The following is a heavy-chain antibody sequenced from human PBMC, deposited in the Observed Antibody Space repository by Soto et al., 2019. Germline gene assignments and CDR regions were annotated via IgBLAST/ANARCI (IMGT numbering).Heavy chain of an antibody. CDR2: IIPIYGSP. CDR1: GGTFSSSA. Sequence: QVQLVQSGAEVKKPGSSVKVSCKASGGTFSSSAISWVRQAPGQGLEWMGGIIPIYGSPNYAQKFQGRVTITADKSTSTAYMELSSLRSQDTAIYSCARIMIGPSVQVADYGMETWGQGTTVTVSS. CDR3: ARIMIGPSVQVADYGMET. J-gene: IGHJ6*02. D-gene: IGHD2-15*01. V-gene: IGHV1-69*06.